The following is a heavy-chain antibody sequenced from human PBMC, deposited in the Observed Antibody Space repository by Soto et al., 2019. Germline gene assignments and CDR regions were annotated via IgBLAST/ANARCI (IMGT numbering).Heavy chain of an antibody. CDR3: ARGRIVASIHDAFEI. CDR2: ISAYHGKR. J-gene: IGHJ3*02. CDR1: GYDFTSYG. V-gene: IGHV1-18*01. Sequence: QGQLLQSGDEVKKPGASVRVSCRASGYDFTSYGISWVRQAPGQGLEWVSWISAYHGKRNTAQKFQGRVTMTLDTSTDTAHMELGDLTSADTAVYYCARGRIVASIHDAFEIWGQGTMVAVSS. D-gene: IGHD2-21*01.